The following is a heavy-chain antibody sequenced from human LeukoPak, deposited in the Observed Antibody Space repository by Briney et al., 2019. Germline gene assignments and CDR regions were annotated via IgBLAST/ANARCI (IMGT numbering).Heavy chain of an antibody. J-gene: IGHJ4*02. V-gene: IGHV3-48*01. CDR1: GFTFSSYS. CDR3: ARFALKTPPTD. CDR2: ISSSSTI. Sequence: GGSLRLSCAASGFTFSSYSMNWVRQAPGKGLEWVSYISSSSTIYYADSVKGRFTISRDNSKNTLYLQMNSLRAEDTAVYYCARFALKTPPTDWGQGTLVTVSS.